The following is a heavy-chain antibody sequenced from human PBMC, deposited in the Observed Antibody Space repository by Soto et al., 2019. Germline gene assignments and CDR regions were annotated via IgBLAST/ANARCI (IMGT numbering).Heavy chain of an antibody. V-gene: IGHV3-48*01. CDR3: VREFRDNYYYFEY. CDR2: IRPSSGTI. Sequence: EVQLVESGGGWVRRGGSLRLSCAASGFTFSSSTMDWVRQATGKGLEWVSYIRPSSGTIYYADSVKGRFTISRDNAKNSLYLQMNSLRAEDTAVYYCVREFRDNYYYFEYWGQGTLVTVSS. D-gene: IGHD1-1*01. CDR1: GFTFSSST. J-gene: IGHJ4*02.